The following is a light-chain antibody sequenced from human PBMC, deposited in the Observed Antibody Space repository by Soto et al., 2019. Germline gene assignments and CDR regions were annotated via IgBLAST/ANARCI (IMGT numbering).Light chain of an antibody. Sequence: AIRMTQSPSSFSASTGDRVTITCRASQGISSYLAWYQQKPGKDPKLLVYAASTLQYGVPSRFSGSGSGTDFTLTISCLQSEDFETYFCQQYYTYPQTFGQGTKWEIK. CDR3: QQYYTYPQT. J-gene: IGKJ2*01. V-gene: IGKV1-8*01. CDR1: QGISSY. CDR2: AAS.